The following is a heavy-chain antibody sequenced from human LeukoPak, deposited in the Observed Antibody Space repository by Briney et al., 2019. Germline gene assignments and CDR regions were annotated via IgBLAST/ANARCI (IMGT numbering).Heavy chain of an antibody. V-gene: IGHV4-31*03. CDR1: GGSISSGGYY. CDR2: IYYSGST. D-gene: IGHD4-23*01. CDR3: ARDHHGGNVDY. J-gene: IGHJ4*02. Sequence: SETLSLTCTVSGGSISSGGYYWSWIRQHPGKGLEWIGYIYYSGSTYYNPSLKSRVTISVDTSKNQFSLKLSSVTAADTAVYYCARDHHGGNVDYWGQGTLVTVSS.